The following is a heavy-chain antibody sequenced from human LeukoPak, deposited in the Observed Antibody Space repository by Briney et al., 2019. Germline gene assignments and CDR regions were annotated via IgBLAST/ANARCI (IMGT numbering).Heavy chain of an antibody. CDR1: EFTFSDYA. J-gene: IGHJ4*02. CDR2: ITGSGGST. CDR3: AKGKDC. V-gene: IGHV3-23*01. Sequence: GGSLRLSCVASEFTFSDYAMSWVRQAPGKGLEWVSAITGSGGSTYYADSVKGRFTISRDNSKNALYLQMNSLRADDTAVYYCAKGKDCWGQGTLVTVSS.